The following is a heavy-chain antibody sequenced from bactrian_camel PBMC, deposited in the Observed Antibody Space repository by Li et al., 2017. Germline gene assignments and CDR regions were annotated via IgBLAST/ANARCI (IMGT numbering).Heavy chain of an antibody. Sequence: HVQLVESGGGSVQAGNSLRLSCTASPFDGRNMGWYRQAPGNECELVAQFSMDGSTYYSASVKGRFTLSRDSAKNTIYLQMNSLKPEDTAVYYCTAVSGYWGQGTQVTVS. D-gene: IGHD3*01. CDR2: FSMDGST. CDR1: PFDGRN. J-gene: IGHJ6*01. V-gene: IGHV3S55*01. CDR3: TAVSGY.